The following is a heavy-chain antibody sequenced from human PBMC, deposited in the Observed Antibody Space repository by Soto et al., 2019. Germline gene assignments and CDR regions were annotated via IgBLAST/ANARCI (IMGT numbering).Heavy chain of an antibody. V-gene: IGHV4-4*07. Sequence: QVQLQESGPGLVKPSETLSLTCTVSGGSISSYYWSWIRQPAGKALEWIGRIYTSGSTNYNPSLKRRVTMSVDTSMNQCFLKLSSVTAADTAVYYCARDSSGWDDYFDSRGQGTLVTVSS. J-gene: IGHJ4*02. CDR1: GGSISSYY. D-gene: IGHD6-19*01. CDR2: IYTSGST. CDR3: ARDSSGWDDYFDS.